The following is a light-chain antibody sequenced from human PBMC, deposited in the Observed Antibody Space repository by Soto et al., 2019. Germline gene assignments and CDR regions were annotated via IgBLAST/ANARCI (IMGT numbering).Light chain of an antibody. CDR1: QNVGRN. CDR2: GTS. V-gene: IGKV3-15*01. J-gene: IGKJ2*01. Sequence: EIVMTQSPDTLSVSPGERATLSCRASQNVGRNVAWYQQRPGQAPRLLIHGTSTSAADIPARFSGSVSGTECTLTINSLQPEDFVIYYCQQYNNWPPMSTFGQGTKLEMK. CDR3: QQYNNWPPMST.